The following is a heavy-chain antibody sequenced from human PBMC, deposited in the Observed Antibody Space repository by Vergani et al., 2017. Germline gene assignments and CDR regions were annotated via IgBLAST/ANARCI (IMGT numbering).Heavy chain of an antibody. J-gene: IGHJ4*02. CDR3: ARAGGYYDSSGLYYFDY. CDR1: GCTFSSYA. V-gene: IGHV3-30-3*01. Sequence: QVQLVESGGGVVQPGRSLRLSCAASGCTFSSYAMHWVRQAPGKGLEWVAVISYDGSNKYYADSVKGRFTISRDNSKNTLYLQMHSLRAEDTAVYYCARAGGYYDSSGLYYFDYWGQGTLVTVSS. D-gene: IGHD3-22*01. CDR2: ISYDGSNK.